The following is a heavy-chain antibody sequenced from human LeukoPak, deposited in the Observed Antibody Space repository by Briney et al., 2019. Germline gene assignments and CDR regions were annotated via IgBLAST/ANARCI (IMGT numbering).Heavy chain of an antibody. CDR1: GYSISSGYF. V-gene: IGHV4-38-2*02. CDR2: IYHSGST. CDR3: ARVKSMVRGLFNYVPYYFDY. Sequence: PSETLSLTCSVSGYSISSGYFWGWIRQPPGKGLEWIGHIYHSGSTYYSPSLKSRVTISIDTSKNQFSLRLSSVTAADTAVYYCARVKSMVRGLFNYVPYYFDYWGQGTLVTVSS. J-gene: IGHJ4*02. D-gene: IGHD3-10*01.